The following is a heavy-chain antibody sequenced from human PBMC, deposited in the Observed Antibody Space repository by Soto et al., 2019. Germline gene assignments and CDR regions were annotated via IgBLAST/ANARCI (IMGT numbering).Heavy chain of an antibody. J-gene: IGHJ4*02. Sequence: EVQLVESGGDIVQPGGSLRLSCVVSGFTFTDYRMHWVRQAPGKGLVWVANINRDGRVRHYADSVKGQFTISRDNGRNTVYLQMNNVSVEDTALYYCTRCPTFDFWGRGTLVSVSS. V-gene: IGHV3-74*01. CDR2: INRDGRVR. CDR1: GFTFTDYR. CDR3: TRCPTFDF.